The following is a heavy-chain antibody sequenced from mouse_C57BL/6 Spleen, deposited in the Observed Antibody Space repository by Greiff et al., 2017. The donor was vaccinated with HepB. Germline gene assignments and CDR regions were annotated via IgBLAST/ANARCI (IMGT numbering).Heavy chain of an antibody. CDR2: INPSTGGT. CDR3: ARGYGSSSYWYFDV. J-gene: IGHJ1*03. V-gene: IGHV1-43*01. CDR1: GYSFTGYY. Sequence: EVQRVESGPELVKPGASVKISCKASGYSFTGYYMHWVKQSSEKSLEWIGEINPSTGGTSYNQKFKGKATLTVDKSSSTAYMQLKSLTSEDSAVYYCARGYGSSSYWYFDVWGTGTTVTVSS. D-gene: IGHD1-1*01.